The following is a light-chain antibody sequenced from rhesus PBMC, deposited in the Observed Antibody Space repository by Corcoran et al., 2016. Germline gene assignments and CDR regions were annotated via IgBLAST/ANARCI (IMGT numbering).Light chain of an antibody. CDR2: SAT. CDR1: QSFSSR. Sequence: DIQMTQSPSSLSASVGDTVTITCRASQSFSSRLAWYQQKPGKAPNLLIYSATSLQSGVPSRFSGSKSGTAFTLTISSLQPEDIASYYCQQYYSYPHSFGQGTKVEIK. V-gene: IGKV1-46*01. CDR3: QQYYSYPHS. J-gene: IGKJ2*01.